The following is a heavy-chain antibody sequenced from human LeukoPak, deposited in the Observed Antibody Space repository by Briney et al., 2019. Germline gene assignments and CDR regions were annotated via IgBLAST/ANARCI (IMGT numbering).Heavy chain of an antibody. CDR2: IYTSGST. CDR3: AREWGRSSSWTPVVPYFDY. J-gene: IGHJ4*02. CDR1: GGSMSPYY. Sequence: SETLSLTCNVSGGSMSPYYWSWIRQPAGKGLEWIGRIYTSGSTNYNPSLKSRVTMSVDTSKNQFSLKLSSVTAADTAVYYCAREWGRSSSWTPVVPYFDYWGQGTLVTVSS. D-gene: IGHD6-13*01. V-gene: IGHV4-4*07.